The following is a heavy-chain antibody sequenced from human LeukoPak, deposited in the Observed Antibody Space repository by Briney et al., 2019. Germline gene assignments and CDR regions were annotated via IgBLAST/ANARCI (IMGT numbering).Heavy chain of an antibody. Sequence: SETLSLTCTVSGGSISSGSYYWRWLRQPAGKGLEWIGRIYTSGSTKYNPSLKSRVTISVDPSKNQFSLKLSSVTAADTAVYYCARGLMEYYDFWSGSSFDYWGQGTLVTVSS. CDR2: IYTSGST. CDR3: ARGLMEYYDFWSGSSFDY. V-gene: IGHV4-61*02. CDR1: GGSISSGSYY. J-gene: IGHJ4*02. D-gene: IGHD3-3*01.